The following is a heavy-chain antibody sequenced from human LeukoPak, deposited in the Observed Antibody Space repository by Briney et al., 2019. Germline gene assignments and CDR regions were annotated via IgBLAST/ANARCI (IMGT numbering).Heavy chain of an antibody. D-gene: IGHD2-21*02. CDR2: INEDGSDT. J-gene: IGHJ4*02. CDR1: GXSFSTYW. V-gene: IGHV3-74*01. Sequence: PGGSLRLSCVGSGXSFSTYWVHWVRQAPGKGLVWVSNINEDGSDTNYGESVKGRFTVFRDNAKNTLFLQMNSLRVEDTAFYYCARDDRGDRDYWGQGTLVTVSS. CDR3: ARDDRGDRDY.